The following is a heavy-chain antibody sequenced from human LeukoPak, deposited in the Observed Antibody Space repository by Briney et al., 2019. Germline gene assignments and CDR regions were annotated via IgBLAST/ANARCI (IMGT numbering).Heavy chain of an antibody. CDR2: MYYGGST. J-gene: IGHJ5*02. CDR3: ARQDSSTWYGDWFDP. V-gene: IGHV4-59*08. D-gene: IGHD6-13*01. CDR1: GGSISGYY. Sequence: SETLSLTCSVSGGSISGYYWSWIRLPPGKGLEWIGYMYYGGSTNYNPSLKSRVTISLDTSRNQVCLKLSSVTAADTAVYYCARQDSSTWYGDWFDPWGQGILVTVSS.